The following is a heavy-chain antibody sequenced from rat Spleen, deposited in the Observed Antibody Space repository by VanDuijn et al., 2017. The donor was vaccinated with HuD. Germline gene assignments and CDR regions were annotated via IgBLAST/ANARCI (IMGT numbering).Heavy chain of an antibody. J-gene: IGHJ2*01. D-gene: IGHD1-12*02. CDR1: GFTFSNFG. CDR2: ISTSGSRT. CDR3: ERRPYYDSSYYSDY. V-gene: IGHV5-19*01. Sequence: EVQLVESGGGLVQPGRSLKLSCAASGFTFSNFGMHWIRQAPTKGLEWVASISTSGSRTYYPDSVKGRFTISRDNAKSSLYLQMNSLKSEDTATYYCERRPYYDSSYYSDYWGQGFMVTGTS.